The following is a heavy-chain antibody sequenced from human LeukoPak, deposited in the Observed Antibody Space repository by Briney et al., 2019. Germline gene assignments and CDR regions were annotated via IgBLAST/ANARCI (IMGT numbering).Heavy chain of an antibody. D-gene: IGHD3-10*01. CDR3: ARITMVRGVIKYYFDY. CDR1: GGSFSGYY. V-gene: IGHV4-34*01. CDR2: INHSGST. Sequence: PSETLSLTCAVYGGSFSGYYWSWIRQPPGKGLEWIGEINHSGSTNYNPPLKSRVTISVDTSKNQFSLKLSSVTAADTAVYYCARITMVRGVIKYYFDYWGQGTLVTVSS. J-gene: IGHJ4*02.